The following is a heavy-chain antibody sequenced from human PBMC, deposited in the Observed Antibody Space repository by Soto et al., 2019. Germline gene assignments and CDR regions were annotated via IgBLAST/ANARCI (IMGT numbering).Heavy chain of an antibody. CDR1: GGTFSNYA. J-gene: IGHJ4*02. D-gene: IGHD3-22*01. CDR3: ATRLSAGDF. Sequence: QVQLVQSGAEVKTPGSSVRVSCKASGGTFSNYALSWVRQAPGQGLEYMGGIIPIFNTPSYAQNFQGRVTITADISTDTAYLELSSLRSDDTALYYCATRLSAGDFWGQGTLIIVSS. CDR2: IIPIFNTP. V-gene: IGHV1-69*06.